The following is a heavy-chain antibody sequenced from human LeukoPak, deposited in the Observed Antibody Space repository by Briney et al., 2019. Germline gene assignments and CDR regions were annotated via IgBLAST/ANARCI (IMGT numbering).Heavy chain of an antibody. V-gene: IGHV3-23*01. CDR2: ISGSGGST. Sequence: PGGSLSLSCAASGFTFSSYAMSWVRQAPGKGLEWVSAISGSGGSTYYADSVKGRFTISRDNSKNTLYLQMNSLRAEDTAVYYCAKDWAHITMIVVVIGPSFDYWGQGTLVTVSS. D-gene: IGHD3-22*01. CDR1: GFTFSSYA. CDR3: AKDWAHITMIVVVIGPSFDY. J-gene: IGHJ4*02.